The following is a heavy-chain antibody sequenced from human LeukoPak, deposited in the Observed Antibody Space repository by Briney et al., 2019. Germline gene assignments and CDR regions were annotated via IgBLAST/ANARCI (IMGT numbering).Heavy chain of an antibody. V-gene: IGHV4-4*07. J-gene: IGHJ2*01. D-gene: IGHD6-13*01. CDR3: ARVSSSWYQDWYFDL. Sequence: SETLSLTCTVSGGSVSSYYWSWIRQPAGKGLEWIGRIDTSGNTNYKPSLKSRVTMSVDTSKKQFSLKLSSVTAADTAVYYCARVSSSWYQDWYFDLWGRGTLVTVSS. CDR2: IDTSGNT. CDR1: GGSVSSYY.